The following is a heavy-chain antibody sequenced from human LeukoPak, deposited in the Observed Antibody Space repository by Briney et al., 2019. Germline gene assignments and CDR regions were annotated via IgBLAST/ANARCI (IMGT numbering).Heavy chain of an antibody. Sequence: GSLRLSCAASGVTFSSHSMHWVRQAPGKGLVWVSGISNDGTSTTYADSVKGRFTISRDNAKNTLYLQMHSLRAEDTAVYSCARGWFGPDSCGQGTLVTVSS. CDR2: ISNDGTST. V-gene: IGHV3-74*01. CDR3: ARGWFGPDS. D-gene: IGHD3-10*01. CDR1: GVTFSSHS. J-gene: IGHJ5*01.